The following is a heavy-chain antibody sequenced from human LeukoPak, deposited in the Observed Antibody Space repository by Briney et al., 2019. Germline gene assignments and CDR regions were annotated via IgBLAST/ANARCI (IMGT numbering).Heavy chain of an antibody. D-gene: IGHD3-22*01. CDR2: IRSKAYGGTT. CDR1: GFTFGDYA. V-gene: IGHV3-49*03. CDR3: TRQGLAYYYDSSGYYPPGY. Sequence: GGSLRLSCTASGFTFGDYAMSWFRQAPGKGLEWVGFIRSKAYGGTTEYAASVKGRFTISRDDSKSIAYLQMNSLKTEDTAAYYCTRQGLAYYYDSSGYYPPGYWGQGTLVTVSS. J-gene: IGHJ4*02.